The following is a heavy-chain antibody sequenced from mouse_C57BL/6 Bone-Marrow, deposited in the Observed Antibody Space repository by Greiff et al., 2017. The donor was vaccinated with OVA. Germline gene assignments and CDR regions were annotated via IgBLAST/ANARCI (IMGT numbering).Heavy chain of an antibody. CDR3: ARLDYYSIYFDY. Sequence: EVKLMESGGGLVQPGGSLKLSCAASGFTFSDYYMYLVRQTPEKRLAWVAYISNGGGSTYYPDTVKGRFTISRDNAKNTLYLQMSRLKSEDTAMYYCARLDYYSIYFDYWGQGTTLTVSS. J-gene: IGHJ2*01. CDR1: GFTFSDYY. D-gene: IGHD2-5*01. V-gene: IGHV5-12*01. CDR2: ISNGGGST.